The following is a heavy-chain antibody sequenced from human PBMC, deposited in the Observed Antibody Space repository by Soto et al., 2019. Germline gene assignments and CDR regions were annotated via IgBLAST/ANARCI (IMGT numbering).Heavy chain of an antibody. CDR1: GFTFSSYA. V-gene: IGHV3-23*01. CDR3: AKDRQAAAGRLEHIDY. D-gene: IGHD6-13*01. Sequence: EVQLLESGGGLVQPGGSLRLSCAASGFTFSSYAMSWVRQAPGKGLEWVAAISGSGGSTYYADSVKGRFTISRDNSKNKMYMHMNSLRAEDTAVYYCAKDRQAAAGRLEHIDYWCKGTLVTVSS. J-gene: IGHJ4*02. CDR2: ISGSGGST.